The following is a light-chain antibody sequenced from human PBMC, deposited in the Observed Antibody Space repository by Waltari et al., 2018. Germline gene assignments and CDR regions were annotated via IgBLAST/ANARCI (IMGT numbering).Light chain of an antibody. J-gene: IGKJ5*01. V-gene: IGKV4-1*01. CDR3: QQYYTSPST. CDR1: HSVFSTSNRENC. CDR2: WAS. Sequence: DIVMTQSPDSLAVSLGERATINCKSRHSVFSTSNRENCLGWYQQKPGQPPKLLFYWASTREPGVPDRFSASGSGTDFTLSISSLQAEDVALYYCQQYYTSPSTFGQGTRLEI.